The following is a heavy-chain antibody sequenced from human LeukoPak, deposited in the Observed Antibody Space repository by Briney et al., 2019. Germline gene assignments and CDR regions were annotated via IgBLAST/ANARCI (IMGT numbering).Heavy chain of an antibody. V-gene: IGHV3-9*01. CDR1: GFTFDDYA. Sequence: GRSLRLPCAASGFTFDDYAMHWVRQAPGKGLEWVSGISWNSGSIGYADSVKGRFTISRDNAKNSLYLQMNSLRAEDTALYYCAKDIRGSDYYGMDVWGQGTTVTVSS. D-gene: IGHD3-16*01. J-gene: IGHJ6*02. CDR2: ISWNSGSI. CDR3: AKDIRGSDYYGMDV.